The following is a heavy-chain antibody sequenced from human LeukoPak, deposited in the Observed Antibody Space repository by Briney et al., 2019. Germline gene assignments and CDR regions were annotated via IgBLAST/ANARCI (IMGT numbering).Heavy chain of an antibody. CDR1: GVTFDDCG. CDR3: AKNGDRGAYCTGGTCYPYFYYYMDV. Sequence: GGSLRLSCAASGVTFDDCGKCWGRLGPGAGLERVSGSNWNCGRTAYADSVKGRFTISRDNAKNTLYLQMNSLRAEDTAIYYCAKNGDRGAYCTGGTCYPYFYYYMDVWGKGTTVTI. D-gene: IGHD2-15*01. V-gene: IGHV3-20*04. CDR2: SNWNCGRT. J-gene: IGHJ6*03.